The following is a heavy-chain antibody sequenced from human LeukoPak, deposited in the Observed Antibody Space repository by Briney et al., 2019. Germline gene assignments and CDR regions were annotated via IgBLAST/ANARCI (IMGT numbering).Heavy chain of an antibody. CDR3: ARAFVDGYRRAFDI. J-gene: IGHJ3*02. D-gene: IGHD3-16*02. CDR2: IYTSGST. Sequence: PSQTLSLTCTVSGGSISSGSYYWNWIRQPAGKGLEWIGRIYTSGSTNYNPSLKSRVTISVDTSKNQFSLKLSSVTAADTAVYYCARAFVDGYRRAFDIWGQGTMVTVSS. V-gene: IGHV4-61*02. CDR1: GGSISSGSYY.